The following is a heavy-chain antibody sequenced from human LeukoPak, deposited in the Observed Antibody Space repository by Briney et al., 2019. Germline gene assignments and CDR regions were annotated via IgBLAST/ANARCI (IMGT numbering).Heavy chain of an antibody. J-gene: IGHJ5*02. CDR2: ISAYNGNT. Sequence: GASVKVSXKASGYTFTSYGISWVRQAPGQGLEWMGWISAYNGNTNYAQKLQGRVTMTTDTSTSTAYMELRSLRSDDTAVYYCASQALGYCSGGSCYGGGNNWFDPWGQGTLVTVSS. CDR3: ASQALGYCSGGSCYGGGNNWFDP. V-gene: IGHV1-18*01. D-gene: IGHD2-15*01. CDR1: GYTFTSYG.